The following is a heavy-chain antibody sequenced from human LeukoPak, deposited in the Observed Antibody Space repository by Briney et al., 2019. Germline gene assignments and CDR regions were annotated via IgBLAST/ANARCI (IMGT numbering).Heavy chain of an antibody. CDR3: ARWDSSGFDY. Sequence: GGSLRLSCAASGFGFSSYVIHWVRQAPGKGLEWVAVIWYDGSNKYYADSVKGRFTISRDNSKSTLYLEMNSLRAEDTAVYYCARWDSSGFDYWGQGTLVTVSS. CDR2: IWYDGSNK. D-gene: IGHD6-19*01. CDR1: GFGFSSYV. V-gene: IGHV3-33*01. J-gene: IGHJ4*02.